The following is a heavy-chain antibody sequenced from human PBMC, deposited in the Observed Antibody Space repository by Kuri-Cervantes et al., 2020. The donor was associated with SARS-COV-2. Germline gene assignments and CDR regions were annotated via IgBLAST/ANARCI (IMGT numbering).Heavy chain of an antibody. J-gene: IGHJ5*02. D-gene: IGHD3-3*01. V-gene: IGHV1-8*02. CDR2: MNPNSGNT. CDR3: ARRFGTPTFGVVRPTNWFDP. Sequence: ASVKVSCKASGYTFTSYDINWVRQATGQGLEWMGWMNPNSGNTGYAQKFQGRVTMTRNTSVSTAYMELSSLRSEDTAVYYCARRFGTPTFGVVRPTNWFDPWAREPWSPSPQ. CDR1: GYTFTSYD.